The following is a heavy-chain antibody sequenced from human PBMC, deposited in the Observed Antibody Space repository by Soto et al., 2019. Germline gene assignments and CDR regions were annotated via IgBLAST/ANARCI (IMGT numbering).Heavy chain of an antibody. CDR2: ISYDGSNK. V-gene: IGHV3-30-3*01. D-gene: IGHD2-21*02. Sequence: GGSLRVSCATSGFTFSIYAMHWVRQAPGKGLEWVAVISYDGSNKYYADSVKGRFTISIDNSKNTLYLQMNSLRAEDTAVYYCPRPNCGGDCSGAFDIWGQGTMVTVSS. CDR1: GFTFSIYA. CDR3: PRPNCGGDCSGAFDI. J-gene: IGHJ3*02.